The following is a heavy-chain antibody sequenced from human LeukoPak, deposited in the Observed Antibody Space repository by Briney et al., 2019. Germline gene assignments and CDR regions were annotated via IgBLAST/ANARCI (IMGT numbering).Heavy chain of an antibody. CDR2: ISAYNGNT. D-gene: IGHD6-19*01. V-gene: IGHV1-18*04. CDR3: ARPVAGTHAFDI. J-gene: IGHJ3*02. Sequence: GASVKVSCKASGFTFTSYYMHWVRQAPGQGLEWMGWISAYNGNTNYAQKLQGRVTMTTDTSTSTAYMELRSLRSDDTAVYYCARPVAGTHAFDIWGQGTMVTVSS. CDR1: GFTFTSYY.